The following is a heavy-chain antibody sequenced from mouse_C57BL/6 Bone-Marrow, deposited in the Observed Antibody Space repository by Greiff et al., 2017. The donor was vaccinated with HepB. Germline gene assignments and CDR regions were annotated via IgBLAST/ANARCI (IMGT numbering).Heavy chain of an antibody. V-gene: IGHV5-9-1*02. Sequence: DVMLVESGEGLVKPGGSLKLSCAASGFTFSSYAMSWVRQTPEKRLEWVAYISSGGDYIYYADTVKGRFTISRDNARNTLYLQMSSLKSEDTAMYYCTRDNSTFYWYFDVWGTGTTVTVSS. J-gene: IGHJ1*03. D-gene: IGHD5-1*01. CDR2: ISSGGDYI. CDR1: GFTFSSYA. CDR3: TRDNSTFYWYFDV.